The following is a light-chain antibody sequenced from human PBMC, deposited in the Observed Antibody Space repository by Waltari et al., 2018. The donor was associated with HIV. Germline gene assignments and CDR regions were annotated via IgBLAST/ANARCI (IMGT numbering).Light chain of an antibody. J-gene: IGKJ4*01. CDR1: QDISTY. CDR2: STS. Sequence: DIQLTQYPSFLSASVGDRVTITCRASQDISTYVAWYQQKPGKAPNLLIYSTSILRTGVPSRFSGSGSGTEFTLTVTNLQPEDFALYYCQQSNSYPLTFGGGPGWRS. CDR3: QQSNSYPLT. V-gene: IGKV1-9*01.